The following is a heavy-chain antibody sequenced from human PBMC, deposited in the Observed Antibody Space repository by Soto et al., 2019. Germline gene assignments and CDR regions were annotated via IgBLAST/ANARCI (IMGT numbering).Heavy chain of an antibody. Sequence: QVQLQESGPGLVKPSQTLSLTCSVSSGSMNSGCYYWSWIRQHPGNGLEWIGDIYNNGDTYYNPSLKSRVSISLDTSKNQFSLNVTSVTAADTAVYYCARRGGSSSGYYYYAMDVWGQGTTVTVSS. V-gene: IGHV4-31*03. CDR2: IYNNGDT. CDR3: ARRGGSSSGYYYYAMDV. J-gene: IGHJ6*02. CDR1: SGSMNSGCYY. D-gene: IGHD6-6*01.